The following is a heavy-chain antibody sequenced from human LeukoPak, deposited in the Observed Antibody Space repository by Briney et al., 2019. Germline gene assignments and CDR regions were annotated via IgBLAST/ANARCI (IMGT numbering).Heavy chain of an antibody. Sequence: PGGSLRLSCAASGFTFSNLWMTWVRQAPGKGPEWVGRIKSRTDGGATDYAAPVKGRFTISRDDSKNTLYLQMNSLKTEDTAVYYCSTYTSGSVSYWGQGTLVTVPS. CDR1: GFTFSNLW. J-gene: IGHJ4*02. CDR2: IKSRTDGGAT. CDR3: STYTSGSVSY. D-gene: IGHD6-19*01. V-gene: IGHV3-15*01.